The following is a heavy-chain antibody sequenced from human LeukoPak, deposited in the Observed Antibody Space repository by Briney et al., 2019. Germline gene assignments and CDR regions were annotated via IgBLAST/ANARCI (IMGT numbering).Heavy chain of an antibody. Sequence: ASVKVSCKASGYTFTGYYMHWVRQAPGQGLEWMGWINPNSGGTNYAQKFQGRVTMTRDTSISTAYMELSRLRSDDTAVYYCAREGCSSTSCYHYYYYMDVWGKGTTVTVSS. CDR1: GYTFTGYY. D-gene: IGHD2-2*01. V-gene: IGHV1-2*02. CDR2: INPNSGGT. J-gene: IGHJ6*03. CDR3: AREGCSSTSCYHYYYYMDV.